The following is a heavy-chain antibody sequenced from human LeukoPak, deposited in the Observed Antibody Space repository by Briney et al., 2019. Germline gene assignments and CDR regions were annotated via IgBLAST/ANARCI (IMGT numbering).Heavy chain of an antibody. CDR2: INHSGST. J-gene: IGHJ4*02. Sequence: SETLSLTCAVYGGSFSGYYWSWIRQPPGKGLEWIGEINHSGSTNYNPSLKSRVTISVDTSKNQFSLKLSSVTAADTAVYYCARPLGYYGSGSYGYWGQGTLVTVSS. CDR3: ARPLGYYGSGSYGY. V-gene: IGHV4-34*01. CDR1: GGSFSGYY. D-gene: IGHD3-10*01.